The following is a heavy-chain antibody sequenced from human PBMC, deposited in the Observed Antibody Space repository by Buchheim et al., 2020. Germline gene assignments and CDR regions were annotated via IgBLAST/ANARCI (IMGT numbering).Heavy chain of an antibody. CDR2: ISNDGSNE. D-gene: IGHD2-15*01. Sequence: QLQLVESGGGVVQPGRSLRLSCAVSGILFSDYAMHWARQVAGKGLEWVAVISNDGSNEYYADSVKGRFTISRDNSRSTLYLQMNSLRTEDTAVYHCAKAGCSAANRYTNWWGPGTL. CDR1: GILFSDYA. CDR3: AKAGCSAANRYTNW. V-gene: IGHV3-30*04. J-gene: IGHJ4*02.